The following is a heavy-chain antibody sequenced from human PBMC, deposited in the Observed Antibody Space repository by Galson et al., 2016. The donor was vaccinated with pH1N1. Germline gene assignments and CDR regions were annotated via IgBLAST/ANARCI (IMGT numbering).Heavy chain of an antibody. Sequence: SLRLSCAASGFTFSNYWMHWVRQAPGKGLEWVANIKQDGSEKYYVDSVKGRFTISRDNAKNSLYMQMNSLRAEDTAVYYCARAVGAQTANWGQGTLVTVAS. CDR1: GFTFSNYW. CDR3: ARAVGAQTAN. CDR2: IKQDGSEK. J-gene: IGHJ4*02. D-gene: IGHD1-26*01. V-gene: IGHV3-7*01.